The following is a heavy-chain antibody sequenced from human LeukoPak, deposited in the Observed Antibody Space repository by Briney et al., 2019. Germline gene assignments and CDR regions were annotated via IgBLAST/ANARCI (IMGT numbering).Heavy chain of an antibody. D-gene: IGHD6-19*01. CDR1: GFSFRYYV. V-gene: IGHV3-33*03. J-gene: IGHJ4*02. CDR2: IYSDGGGK. CDR3: AKAQFARGWYYLDS. Sequence: GGSLRLSCAASGFSFRYYVMHWVRQAPGKGLEWVAIIYSDGGGKSYAISVKGRFTISRDNSKNTLYLQMNSLRAEDTAVYYCAKAQFARGWYYLDSWGQGTLVTVSS.